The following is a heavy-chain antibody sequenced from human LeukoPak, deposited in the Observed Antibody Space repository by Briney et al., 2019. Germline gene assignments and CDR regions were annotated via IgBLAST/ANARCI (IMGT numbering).Heavy chain of an antibody. D-gene: IGHD6-13*01. J-gene: IGHJ5*02. CDR2: INPSGDTT. CDR3: ARAPGSSFAWFDP. V-gene: IGHV1-46*01. Sequence: ASVKVSCKASGYTLTNYYIHWIRQAPGQGLEWMGIINPSGDTTSYSQRFQGRVTMTRNTSISTAYMELSSLRSEDTAVYYCARAPGSSFAWFDPWGQGTLVTVSS. CDR1: GYTLTNYY.